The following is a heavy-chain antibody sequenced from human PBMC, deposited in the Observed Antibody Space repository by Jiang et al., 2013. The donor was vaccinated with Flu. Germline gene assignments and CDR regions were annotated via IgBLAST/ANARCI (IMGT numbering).Heavy chain of an antibody. CDR3: ARARQWLVDFDY. CDR2: TYYRSQWYN. V-gene: IGHV6-1*01. Sequence: SQTLSLTCAISGDSVSRDTAAWDWIRQSPSRGLEWLGRTYYRSQWYNDYAVSVKSRITINPDTSKNQFSLQLNSVTPEDTAVYYCARARQWLVDFDYWGQGTLVTVSS. J-gene: IGHJ4*02. D-gene: IGHD6-19*01. CDR1: GDSVSRDTAA.